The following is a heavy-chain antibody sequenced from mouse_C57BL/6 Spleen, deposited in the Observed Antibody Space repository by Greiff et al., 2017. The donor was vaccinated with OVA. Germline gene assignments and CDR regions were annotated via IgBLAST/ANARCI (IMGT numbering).Heavy chain of an antibody. D-gene: IGHD1-1*01. CDR1: GFTFSSYA. J-gene: IGHJ2*01. Sequence: EVKVEESGGGLVKPGGSLKLSCAASGFTFSSYAMSWVRQTPEKRLEWVATISDGGSYTYYPDNVKGRFTISRDNAKNNLYLQMSHLKSEDTAMYYCARDRYYGSSYGYFDYWGQGTTLTVSS. CDR2: ISDGGSYT. V-gene: IGHV5-4*01. CDR3: ARDRYYGSSYGYFDY.